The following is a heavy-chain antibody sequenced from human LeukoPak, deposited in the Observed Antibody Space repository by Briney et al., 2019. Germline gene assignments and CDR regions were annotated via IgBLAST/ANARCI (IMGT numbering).Heavy chain of an antibody. CDR2: ISKGGDSI. CDR3: ARGNWYSFDY. J-gene: IGHJ4*02. CDR1: GFTFSDYY. V-gene: IGHV3-11*01. Sequence: GGSLRLSCAASGFTFSDYYMNWIRQAPGKGLEWISYISKGGDSIHYADSVKGRFTISRDNAKNSLCLQMNSLRVEDTAVYYCARGNWYSFDYWGQGALVTVSS. D-gene: IGHD1-20*01.